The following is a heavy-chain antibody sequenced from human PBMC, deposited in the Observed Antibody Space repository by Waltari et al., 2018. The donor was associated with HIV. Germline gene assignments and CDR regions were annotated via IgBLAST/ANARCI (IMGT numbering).Heavy chain of an antibody. CDR2: SNPHAEGNNT. D-gene: IGHD2-15*01. CDR3: VRDFGGPSDQ. J-gene: IGHJ4*02. V-gene: IGHV3-74*01. CDR1: RFNVRDSW. Sequence: EAQLVESGGGFVQSGAPLRLSFPASRFNVRDSWMHWVRLGPGQGLMWVARSNPHAEGNNTNYATSVRDRFTISRDYTTNTLYLQMHSPRVDDTAVYYCVRDFGGPSDQWGQGALVTVSS.